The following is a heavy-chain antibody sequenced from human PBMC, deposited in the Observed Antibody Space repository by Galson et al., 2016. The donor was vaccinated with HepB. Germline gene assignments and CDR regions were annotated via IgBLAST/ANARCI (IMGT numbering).Heavy chain of an antibody. D-gene: IGHD1-26*01. CDR3: ARETSGGYFAQNDY. J-gene: IGHJ4*02. CDR1: GFRFSTYA. V-gene: IGHV3-30*04. CDR2: ISYDGSNE. Sequence: SLRLSCAAAGFRFSTYAMHWVRQAPGKGLEVVAVISYDGSNEYYPDSVKGRFTISRDNSKNSLYLQMNSLRPEDTAVYYCARETSGGYFAQNDYWGQGTLVIVSS.